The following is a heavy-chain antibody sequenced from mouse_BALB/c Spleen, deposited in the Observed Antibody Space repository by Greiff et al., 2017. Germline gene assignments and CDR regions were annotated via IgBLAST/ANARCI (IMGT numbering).Heavy chain of an antibody. CDR1: GFAFSSYD. Sequence: EVQLVESGGGLVKPGGSLKLSCAASGFAFSSYDMPWVRQTPEKRLEWVAYISSGGGSTYYPDTVKGRFTISRDNAKNTLYLQMSSLKSEDTAMYYCARKNYRYAGPAWIAYWGQGTLVTVSA. V-gene: IGHV5-12-1*01. D-gene: IGHD2-14*01. J-gene: IGHJ3*01. CDR2: ISSGGGST. CDR3: ARKNYRYAGPAWIAY.